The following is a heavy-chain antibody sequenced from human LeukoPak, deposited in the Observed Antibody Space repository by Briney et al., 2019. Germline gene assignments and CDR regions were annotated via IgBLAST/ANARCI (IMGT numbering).Heavy chain of an antibody. Sequence: SETLSLTCTVSGGSISSYYWSWIRQPPGKGLEWIGYIYYSGSTNYNPSLKSRVTISVDTSKNQFSLKLGSVTAADTAVYYCARHKLLSHFDYWGQGTLVTVSS. J-gene: IGHJ4*02. CDR2: IYYSGST. V-gene: IGHV4-59*01. D-gene: IGHD2-2*01. CDR3: ARHKLLSHFDY. CDR1: GGSISSYY.